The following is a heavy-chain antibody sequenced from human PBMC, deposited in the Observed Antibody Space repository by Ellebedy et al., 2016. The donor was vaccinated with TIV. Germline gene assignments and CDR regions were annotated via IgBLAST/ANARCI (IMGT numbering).Heavy chain of an antibody. Sequence: GESLKISXAASGFTFSSYSMNWVRQAPGKGLEWVSSISSSSSYIYYADSVKGRFTISRDNAKNSLYLQMNSLRAEDTAVYYCASPYYDILTGYPRPISGWYFDLWGRGTLVTVSS. CDR1: GFTFSSYS. D-gene: IGHD3-9*01. CDR2: ISSSSSYI. V-gene: IGHV3-21*01. CDR3: ASPYYDILTGYPRPISGWYFDL. J-gene: IGHJ2*01.